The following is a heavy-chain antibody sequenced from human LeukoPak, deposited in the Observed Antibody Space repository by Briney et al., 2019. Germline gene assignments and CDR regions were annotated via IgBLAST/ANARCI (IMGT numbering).Heavy chain of an antibody. CDR1: GGSISSSSYY. D-gene: IGHD3-22*01. CDR3: ARHSYYYDSSGYYYYFDY. CDR2: ISYSGNT. Sequence: SETLSLTCTASGGSISSSSYYWGWIRQPPGKGLEWIGSISYSGNTYYNPSLKSRVTISVDTSKNQLSLKLSSVTAADTAVYYCARHSYYYDSSGYYYYFDYWGQGTLVTVSS. J-gene: IGHJ4*02. V-gene: IGHV4-39*01.